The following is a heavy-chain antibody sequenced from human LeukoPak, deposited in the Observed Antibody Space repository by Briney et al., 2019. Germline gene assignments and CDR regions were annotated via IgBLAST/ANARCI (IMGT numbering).Heavy chain of an antibody. CDR1: GFTFSSYT. CDR3: AKDYHYRSSWYCFDY. J-gene: IGHJ4*02. Sequence: GGSLRLSCAASGFTFSSYTMSWVRQAPGKGLEWVSTITTSDGNTYYADSVKGRFTISRDNSKNTLYLQMNSLRGEDTAVYYCAKDYHYRSSWYCFDYWGQVTLVTGST. V-gene: IGHV3-23*01. D-gene: IGHD6-13*01. CDR2: ITTSDGNT.